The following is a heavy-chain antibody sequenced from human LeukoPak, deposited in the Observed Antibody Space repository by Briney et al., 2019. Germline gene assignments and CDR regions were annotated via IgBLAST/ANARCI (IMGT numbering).Heavy chain of an antibody. V-gene: IGHV3-7*01. CDR3: ARGLNTSLGVDY. Sequence: PGGPLRLSCAVSGFTFSNYWMNWVRQAPGKGLEWVANIKEDGTQKYYVESVKGRFTVSRDNAKNSVYLQMSSLRDEDTAVYYCARGLNTSLGVDYWGQGTLVTVPS. CDR1: GFTFSNYW. J-gene: IGHJ4*02. CDR2: IKEDGTQK. D-gene: IGHD3-16*01.